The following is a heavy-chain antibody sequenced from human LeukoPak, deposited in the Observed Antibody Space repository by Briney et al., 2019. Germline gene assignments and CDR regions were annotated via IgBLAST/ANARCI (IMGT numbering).Heavy chain of an antibody. CDR3: AREGVQLGRPRWFDP. CDR2: ISSSSYI. V-gene: IGHV3-21*01. D-gene: IGHD1-1*01. CDR1: GFTFSSYS. J-gene: IGHJ5*02. Sequence: GGSLRLSCAASGFTFSSYSMNWVRQAPGKGLEWVSSISSSSYIYYADSVKGRFTISRDNAKNSLYPQMNSLRAEDTAVYYCAREGVQLGRPRWFDPWGQGTLVTVSS.